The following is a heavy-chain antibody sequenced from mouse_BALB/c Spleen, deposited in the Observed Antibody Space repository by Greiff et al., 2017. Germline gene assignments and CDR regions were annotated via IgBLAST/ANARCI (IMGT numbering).Heavy chain of an antibody. CDR1: GYTFSSYW. CDR2: ILPGSGST. CDR3: ARGRNWVAMDY. Sequence: QVQLQQSGAELMKPGASVKISCKATGYTFSSYWIEWVKQRPGHGLEWIGEILPGSGSTNYNEKFKGKATFTADTSSNTAYMQLSSLTSEDSAVYYCARGRNWVAMDYWGQGTSVTVSS. J-gene: IGHJ4*01. V-gene: IGHV1-9*01. D-gene: IGHD4-1*01.